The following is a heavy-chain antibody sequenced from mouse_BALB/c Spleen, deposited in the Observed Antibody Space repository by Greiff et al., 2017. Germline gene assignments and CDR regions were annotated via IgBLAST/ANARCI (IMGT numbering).Heavy chain of an antibody. CDR2: ISCYNGAT. V-gene: IGHV1S34*01. J-gene: IGHJ3*01. CDR3: AREGYDYPSWFAY. Sequence: LVKTGASVKISCKASGYSFTGYYMHWVKQSPGKSLEWIGYISCYNGATSYNQKFKGKATFTVDTSSSTAYMQFNSLTSEDSAVYYCAREGYDYPSWFAYWGQGTLVTVSA. CDR1: GYSFTGYY. D-gene: IGHD2-4*01.